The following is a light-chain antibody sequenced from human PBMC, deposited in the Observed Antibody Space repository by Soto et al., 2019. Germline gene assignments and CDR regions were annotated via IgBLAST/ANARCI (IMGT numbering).Light chain of an antibody. Sequence: EIVVTQSPATLSVSPGERVTLSCRASQSVSSSLAWYQQRPGQAPRLLIYDTSNRATGIPARFSGSGSGTDFTLTISSLEPEDFAVYYCQQRGNWPPYTFGQGTKVDIK. J-gene: IGKJ2*01. CDR2: DTS. V-gene: IGKV3-11*01. CDR1: QSVSSS. CDR3: QQRGNWPPYT.